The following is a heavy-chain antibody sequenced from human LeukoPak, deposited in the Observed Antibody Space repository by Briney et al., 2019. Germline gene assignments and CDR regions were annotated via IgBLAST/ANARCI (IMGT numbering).Heavy chain of an antibody. V-gene: IGHV4-34*01. CDR1: GGSFSGYY. J-gene: IGHJ4*02. CDR2: INHSGST. CDR3: ARRRLGYSSGWSFDY. Sequence: PSETLSLTCAVYGGSFSGYYWSWIRQPPGKGLEWIGEINHSGSTNYNPSLKSRVTISVDTSKNQFSLKLSSVTAADTAVYYCARRRLGYSSGWSFDYWGQGTLVIVSS. D-gene: IGHD6-19*01.